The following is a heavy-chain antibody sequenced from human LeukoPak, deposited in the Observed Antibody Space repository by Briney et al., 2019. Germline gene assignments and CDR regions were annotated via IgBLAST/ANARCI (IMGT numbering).Heavy chain of an antibody. V-gene: IGHV4-59*01. J-gene: IGHJ4*02. Sequence: PSETLSLTCTVAGGSISSYYWSWIRQPPGKGLEWIGYIYYSGSTNYNPSLKSRVTISVDTSENQFSLKLSSVTAADTAAYYCARDQFWGSNLVGSGGVWGQGTLVTVSS. CDR2: IYYSGST. D-gene: IGHD2-15*01. CDR3: ARDQFWGSNLVGSGGV. CDR1: GGSISSYY.